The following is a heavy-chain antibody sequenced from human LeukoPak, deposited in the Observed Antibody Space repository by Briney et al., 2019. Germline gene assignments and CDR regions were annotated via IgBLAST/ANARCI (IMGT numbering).Heavy chain of an antibody. CDR2: IRHDGSNK. Sequence: GGSLRLSCAASGFTFSSYGMHWVRQAPGKGLEWVAFIRHDGSNKYYADSVKGRFTISRDNSKNTLYLQMSSLRAEDTAVYYCARDFSGYCSGGSCDFYYYYYMDVWGKGTTVTVSS. CDR3: ARDFSGYCSGGSCDFYYYYYMDV. V-gene: IGHV3-30*02. CDR1: GFTFSSYG. J-gene: IGHJ6*03. D-gene: IGHD2-15*01.